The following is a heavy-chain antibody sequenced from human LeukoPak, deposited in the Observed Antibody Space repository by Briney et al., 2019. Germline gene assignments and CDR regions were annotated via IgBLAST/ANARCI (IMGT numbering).Heavy chain of an antibody. V-gene: IGHV3-30*18. CDR2: ISYDASNK. J-gene: IGHJ4*02. D-gene: IGHD3-10*01. Sequence: GRSLRLSCASAGFTFSSYGMHWVRQAPGRGLELVAVISYDASNKYYADSLKGRFTISRDNSKNTLYLQMNSLSAEDTAVYYCAKSRWAYGSGSYLPDYWGQGTLVTVSS. CDR3: AKSRWAYGSGSYLPDY. CDR1: GFTFSSYG.